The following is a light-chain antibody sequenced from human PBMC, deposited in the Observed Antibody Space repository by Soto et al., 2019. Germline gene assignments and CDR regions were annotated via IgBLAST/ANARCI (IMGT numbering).Light chain of an antibody. J-gene: IGLJ1*01. CDR1: SSDVGAYDF. V-gene: IGLV2-14*03. CDR3: SQNTTRSTRV. CDR2: EVI. Sequence: QSVLTQPASVSGSPGQSITISCTGTSSDVGAYDFVSWYQQHPDKAPKLMIYEVIYRPSGVSNRFSGSKSVNTATLTISGFPVGTRVDYSCSQNTTRSTRVFGTGTKVTGL.